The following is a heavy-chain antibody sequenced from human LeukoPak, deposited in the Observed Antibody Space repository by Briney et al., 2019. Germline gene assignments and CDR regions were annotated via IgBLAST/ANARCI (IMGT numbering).Heavy chain of an antibody. J-gene: IGHJ6*03. CDR3: ARVARGVTSYYYYYYYYMDV. D-gene: IGHD1-26*01. CDR1: GYTFTSYD. V-gene: IGHV1-8*03. Sequence: ASVKVSCKASGYTFTSYDINWVRQATGQGLEWMGWMNPNSGNTGYAQKFQGRVTITRNTSISTAYMELSSLRSEDTAVYYCARVARGVTSYYYYYYYYMDVWGKGTTVTVSS. CDR2: MNPNSGNT.